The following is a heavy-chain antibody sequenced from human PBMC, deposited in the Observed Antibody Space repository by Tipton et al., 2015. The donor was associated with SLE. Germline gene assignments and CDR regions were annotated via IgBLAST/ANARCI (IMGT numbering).Heavy chain of an antibody. CDR2: INPNSGGT. CDR3: AREPYYYDSPFDY. CDR1: GYTFTGYY. D-gene: IGHD3-22*01. J-gene: IGHJ4*02. V-gene: IGHV1-2*06. Sequence: QLVQSGAEVKKPGASVKVSCKASGYTFTGYYMLWVRQAPGQGLEWMGRINPNSGGTNYAQKFQGRVTMTRDTSISTAYMELSRLRSDDTAVYYCAREPYYYDSPFDYRGQGTLVTVSS.